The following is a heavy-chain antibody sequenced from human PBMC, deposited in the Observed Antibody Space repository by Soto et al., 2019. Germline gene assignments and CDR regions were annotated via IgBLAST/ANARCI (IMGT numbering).Heavy chain of an antibody. CDR3: AKARITGTDDYYYGMDV. D-gene: IGHD1-7*01. J-gene: IGHJ6*02. CDR2: ISLRGTTV. Sequence: PGGSLRLSCAASGFTFRNYNMNWVRQAPGKGLEWVAHISLRGTTVDYADSVKGRFTISRDDADNSLFLQMNSLGAEDTAVYYCAKARITGTDDYYYGMDVWGQGTTVTVSS. V-gene: IGHV3-48*01. CDR1: GFTFRNYN.